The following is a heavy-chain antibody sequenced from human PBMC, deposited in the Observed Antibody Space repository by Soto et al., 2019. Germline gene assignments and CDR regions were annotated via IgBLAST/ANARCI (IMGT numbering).Heavy chain of an antibody. J-gene: IGHJ4*02. CDR3: AKDLGGRALDY. V-gene: IGHV3-30*18. CDR1: GFTFSSYG. CDR2: ISYDGSNK. Sequence: GGSLRLSCAASGFTFSSYGMHWVRQAPGKGLEWVAVISYDGSNKYYADSVKGRFTISRDNSKNTLYLQMNSLRAEDTAVYYCAKDLGGRALDYWGQGTLVTVSS. D-gene: IGHD2-15*01.